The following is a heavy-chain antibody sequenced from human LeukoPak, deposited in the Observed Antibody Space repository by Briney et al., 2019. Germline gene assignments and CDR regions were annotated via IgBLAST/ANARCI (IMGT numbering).Heavy chain of an antibody. CDR3: ARGAAAGLPLDY. V-gene: IGHV1-69*06. J-gene: IGHJ4*02. D-gene: IGHD6-13*01. CDR2: IIPIFGTA. CDR1: GGTFSNYA. Sequence: SVKVSCKASGGTFSNYAISWVRQAPGQGLEWMGGIIPIFGTANYAQKFRGRVTITADKSTRTAYMELSSLRAEDTAVYYCARGAAAGLPLDYWGQGTLVTVSS.